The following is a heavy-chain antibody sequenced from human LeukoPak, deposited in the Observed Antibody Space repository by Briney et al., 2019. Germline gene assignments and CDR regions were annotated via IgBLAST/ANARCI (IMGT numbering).Heavy chain of an antibody. V-gene: IGHV4-39*02. Sequence: SETLSPTCTVSGGSISSSSYYWGWIRQPPGKGLEWIGSIYYSGSTYYNPSLKSRVTISVDTSKNHFSLRLTSVTAADTAVYYCARVGYDILTGHRLYYYYYMDVWGKGTTVTVSS. CDR2: IYYSGST. CDR3: ARVGYDILTGHRLYYYYYMDV. D-gene: IGHD3-9*01. J-gene: IGHJ6*03. CDR1: GGSISSSSYY.